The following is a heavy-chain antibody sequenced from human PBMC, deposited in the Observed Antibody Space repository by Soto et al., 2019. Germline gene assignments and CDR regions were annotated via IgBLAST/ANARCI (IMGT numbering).Heavy chain of an antibody. CDR3: ARTAYCGGDCYFYGMDV. CDR2: ISSSSSTI. Sequence: EVQLVESGGGLVQPGGSLRLSCAASGLTFSSYSMNWVRQAPGKGLEWVSYISSSSSTIYYADSVKGRFTISSDNAMNSLYLQMNSLRDEDTAVYYCARTAYCGGDCYFYGMDVWGQGTTVTVSS. J-gene: IGHJ6*02. CDR1: GLTFSSYS. V-gene: IGHV3-48*02. D-gene: IGHD2-21*01.